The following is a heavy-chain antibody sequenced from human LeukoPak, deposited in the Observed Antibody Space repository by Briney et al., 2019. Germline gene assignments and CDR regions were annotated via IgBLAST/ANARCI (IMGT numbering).Heavy chain of an antibody. V-gene: IGHV4-39*07. D-gene: IGHD6-13*01. Sequence: PSETLSLTCTVSGVSISSSDYYWGWIRQPPGKGLEWIGSIYYSGSTYYNPSLKSRVTISVDTSKNQFSLKLSSVTAADTAVYYCARDSGHRSSWSYYYMDVWGKGTTVTVSS. J-gene: IGHJ6*03. CDR3: ARDSGHRSSWSYYYMDV. CDR2: IYYSGST. CDR1: GVSISSSDYY.